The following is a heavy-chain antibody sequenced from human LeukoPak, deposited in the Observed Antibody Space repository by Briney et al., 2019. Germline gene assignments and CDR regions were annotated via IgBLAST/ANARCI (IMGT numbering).Heavy chain of an antibody. CDR1: GDSTTSYY. CDR3: ARRSGTYHAFDI. J-gene: IGHJ3*02. D-gene: IGHD1-26*01. V-gene: IGHV4-4*08. Sequence: SETLSLTCSVSGDSTTSYYWGWIRQSPGKGPEWLGYVYKTGLFDYNSSLRGRVTISVDTSKNQFSLKLSSVTAADTAVYYCARRSGTYHAFDIWGQGTMVTVSS. CDR2: VYKTGLF.